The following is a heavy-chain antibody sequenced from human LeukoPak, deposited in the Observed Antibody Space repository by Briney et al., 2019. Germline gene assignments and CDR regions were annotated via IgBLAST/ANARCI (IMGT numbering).Heavy chain of an antibody. D-gene: IGHD3-10*01. CDR2: INSNYCST. V-gene: IGHV1-46*01. Sequence: ASVKETCKSSGYTFPSYYMYWLRQAPSQGLEWMGIINSNYCSTRYAQKFQGRVTITRDTSTSTVYMELSRLRSEDTAVYYCARDSGMVRGTVDYWGQGTLVTVSS. CDR3: ARDSGMVRGTVDY. CDR1: GYTFPSYY. J-gene: IGHJ4*02.